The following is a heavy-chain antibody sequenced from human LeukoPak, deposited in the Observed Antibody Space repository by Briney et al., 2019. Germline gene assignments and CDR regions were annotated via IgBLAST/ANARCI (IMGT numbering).Heavy chain of an antibody. V-gene: IGHV4-34*01. D-gene: IGHD3-16*01. J-gene: IGHJ4*02. CDR3: ARETAGGGYDY. CDR1: GGSFSGYY. CDR2: INHSGST. Sequence: SETLSLTCAVYGGSFSGYYWSWIRQPRGKWLEWIGEINHSGSTNYNPSLKSRVTISVDTSKNQFSLKLSSVTAADTAVYYCARETAGGGYDYWGQGTLVTVSS.